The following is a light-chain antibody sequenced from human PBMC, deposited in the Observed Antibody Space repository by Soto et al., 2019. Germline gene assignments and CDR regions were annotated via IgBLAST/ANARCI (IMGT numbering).Light chain of an antibody. J-gene: IGLJ1*01. CDR2: DVS. CDR1: SSDVGSYNH. V-gene: IGLV2-18*02. CDR3: YSFKGGSTYV. Sequence: QSALTQPPSVSGSPGQSVTISCTGTSSDVGSYNHVSWYQQAPGTAPKVMIYDVSNRPSGVTDRFSGSKSGNTASLTISGLQPADEADYYCYSFKGGSTYVFGTGTKLTVL.